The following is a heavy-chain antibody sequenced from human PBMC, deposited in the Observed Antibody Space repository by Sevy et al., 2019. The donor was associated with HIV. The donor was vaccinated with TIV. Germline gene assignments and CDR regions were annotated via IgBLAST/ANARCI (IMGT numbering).Heavy chain of an antibody. D-gene: IGHD6-19*01. Sequence: SETLSLTCTVSGGSISISSYYWGWIRQPSGKGLEWIGSFYYSESTYYNPSLRSRVTISVDTSKNQFSLKLSSVTAADTAVYYCARAFRAVAGSYYFDYWGQGTLVTVSS. CDR1: GGSISISSYY. V-gene: IGHV4-39*01. J-gene: IGHJ4*02. CDR3: ARAFRAVAGSYYFDY. CDR2: FYYSEST.